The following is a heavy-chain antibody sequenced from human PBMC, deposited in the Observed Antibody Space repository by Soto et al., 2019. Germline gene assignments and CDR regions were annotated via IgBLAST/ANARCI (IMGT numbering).Heavy chain of an antibody. CDR2: ISYDGSNK. D-gene: IGHD3-16*01. J-gene: IGHJ6*03. CDR1: GFTFSSYG. V-gene: IGHV3-30*18. CDR3: AKDWAEAEKYYMDV. Sequence: ESGGGVVQPGRSLRLSCAASGFTFSSYGMHWVRQAPGKGLEWVAVISYDGSNKYYADSVKGRFTISRDNSKNTLYLQMNSLRAEDTAVYYCAKDWAEAEKYYMDVWGKGTTVTVSS.